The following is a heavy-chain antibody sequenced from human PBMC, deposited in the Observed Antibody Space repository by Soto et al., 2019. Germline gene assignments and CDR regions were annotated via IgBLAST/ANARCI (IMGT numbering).Heavy chain of an antibody. Sequence: GGSLRLSCAASGFTFSSYGMHWVRQAPGKGLEWVAVIWYDGSNKYYADSVKGRFTISRDNSKNTLYLQMNSLRAEDTAVYYCASGSSSWSYYYYMDVWGKGTTVTVSS. J-gene: IGHJ6*03. CDR1: GFTFSSYG. CDR3: ASGSSSWSYYYYMDV. D-gene: IGHD6-13*01. CDR2: IWYDGSNK. V-gene: IGHV3-33*01.